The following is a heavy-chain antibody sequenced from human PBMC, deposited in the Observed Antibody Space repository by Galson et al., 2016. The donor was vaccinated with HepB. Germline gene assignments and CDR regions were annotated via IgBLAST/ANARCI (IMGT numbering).Heavy chain of an antibody. CDR1: GYTFTTYA. CDR2: ISAGNGYT. D-gene: IGHD3-16*01. CDR3: ARGSGEGGY. Sequence: SVKVSCKASGYTFTTYAIHWVRQAPGQGLEWMGWISAGNGYTKYSQRFQGRVTFTTDTSATTAYMELSSLGSEDTAVYYCARGSGEGGYWGQGTLVTVSP. V-gene: IGHV1-3*01. J-gene: IGHJ4*02.